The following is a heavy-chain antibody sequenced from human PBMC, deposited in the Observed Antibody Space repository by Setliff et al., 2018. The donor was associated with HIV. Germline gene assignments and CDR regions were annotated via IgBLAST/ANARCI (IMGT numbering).Heavy chain of an antibody. CDR3: AKPGAVITPIYYCDT. Sequence: GGSLRLSCVASGFTFSSYGMHWVRQAPGKGLEWVAVIWFDGHNKYSAKSVKGRFTISRDNSKNAVYLQMNNLRPEDTAVYYCAKPGAVITPIYYCDTWGQGTLVT. J-gene: IGHJ5*02. D-gene: IGHD1-20*01. V-gene: IGHV3-30*02. CDR2: IWFDGHNK. CDR1: GFTFSSYG.